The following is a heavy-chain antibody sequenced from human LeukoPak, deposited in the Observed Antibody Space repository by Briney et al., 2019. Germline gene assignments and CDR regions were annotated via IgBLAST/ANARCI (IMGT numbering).Heavy chain of an antibody. CDR1: GGSISSSSYY. V-gene: IGHV4-39*07. CDR2: IYYSGST. Sequence: SETLSLTCTVSGGSISSSSYYWGWIRQPPGKGLEWIGSIYYSGSTYYNPSLKSRVTISVDTSKNQFSLKLSSVTAADTAVYYCARVGYGSGSYYPGSDDYWGQGTLVTVSS. D-gene: IGHD3-10*01. J-gene: IGHJ4*02. CDR3: ARVGYGSGSYYPGSDDY.